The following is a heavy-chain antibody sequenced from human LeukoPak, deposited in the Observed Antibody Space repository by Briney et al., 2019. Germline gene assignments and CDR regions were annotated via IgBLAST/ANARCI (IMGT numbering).Heavy chain of an antibody. CDR1: GYSISSGYF. V-gene: IGHV4-38-2*02. CDR3: ARRGISDYED. CDR2: NYHSGST. Sequence: SETLSLTCTVSGYSISSGYFWGWIRQPPGKGLEWIGNNYHSGSTYHNPSLKSQLTISVDRSKNQFSLKLSSVTAADTAVYYCARRGISDYEDWGQGTLVTVSS. J-gene: IGHJ4*02. D-gene: IGHD5-12*01.